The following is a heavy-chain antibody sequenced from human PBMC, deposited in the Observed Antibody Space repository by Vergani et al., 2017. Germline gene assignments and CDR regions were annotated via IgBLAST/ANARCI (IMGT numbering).Heavy chain of an antibody. V-gene: IGHV3-48*01. Sequence: VQLVESGGGLVQPGGSLRLSCAASGFTFSSYTMNWVRQAPGKGLEWVSSISGSTTTIYYADSVKGRFTISRDNAKNSLYLQMNSLRAEDTAVYYCARAGPYCSSTSCPSDYWGQGILVTVSS. CDR1: GFTFSSYT. CDR3: ARAGPYCSSTSCPSDY. CDR2: ISGSTTTI. J-gene: IGHJ4*02. D-gene: IGHD2-2*01.